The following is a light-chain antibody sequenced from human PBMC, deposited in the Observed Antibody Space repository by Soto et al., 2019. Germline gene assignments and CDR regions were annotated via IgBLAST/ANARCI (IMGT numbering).Light chain of an antibody. CDR1: SGDVGGYNY. CDR2: DVS. CDR3: CSFAGSYTYV. V-gene: IGLV2-11*01. J-gene: IGLJ1*01. Sequence: QSALTQPRSVSGSPGQSVTISCTGTSGDVGGYNYVSWYQQHPGKAPKLMIHDVSKRPSGVPDRFSGSKSVNTASLTTSGLQAEDEADYYCCSFAGSYTYVFGTGTKVTVL.